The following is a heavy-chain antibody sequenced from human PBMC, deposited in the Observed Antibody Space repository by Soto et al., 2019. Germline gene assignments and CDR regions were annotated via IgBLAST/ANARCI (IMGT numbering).Heavy chain of an antibody. V-gene: IGHV3-23*01. CDR3: AKDWGFGEYNSQYYYYYYGMDV. J-gene: IGHJ6*02. CDR2: ISGSGGST. D-gene: IGHD3-10*01. Sequence: VQLLESGGGLVQPGGSLRLSCAASGFTFSSYAMSWVRQAPGKGLEWVSAISGSGGSTYYADSVKGRFTISRDNSKNKLYLQMNSLRAEDTAVYYCAKDWGFGEYNSQYYYYYYGMDVWGQGTTVTVSS. CDR1: GFTFSSYA.